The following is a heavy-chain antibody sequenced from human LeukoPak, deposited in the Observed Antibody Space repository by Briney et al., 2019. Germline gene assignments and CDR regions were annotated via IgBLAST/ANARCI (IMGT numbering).Heavy chain of an antibody. D-gene: IGHD3/OR15-3a*01. V-gene: IGHV4-61*02. CDR1: GGSISSGSYY. CDR2: IYTSGST. J-gene: IGHJ3*02. CDR3: ARDWTAQSGAFDI. Sequence: PSQTLSLTCTVSGGSISSGSYYWSWIRQPAGKGLEWIGRIYTSGSTNYNPSLKSRVTISVDTSKNQFSLKLSSVTAADTAVYYCARDWTAQSGAFDIWGPGTMVTVSS.